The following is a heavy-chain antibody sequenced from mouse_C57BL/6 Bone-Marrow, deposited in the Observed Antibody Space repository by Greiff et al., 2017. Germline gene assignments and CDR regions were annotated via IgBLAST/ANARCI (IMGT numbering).Heavy chain of an antibody. CDR2: IWRGGST. J-gene: IGHJ2*01. CDR1: GFSLTSYG. Sequence: VKLMESGPGLVQPSQSLSITCTVSGFSLTSYGVHWVRQSPGKGLEWLGVIWRGGSTDYNAAFMSRLSITKDNSKRQVFFKMNSLQADDTAIYSCAKNGRWDYFDYWGQGTTLTVSS. CDR3: AKNGRWDYFDY. D-gene: IGHD1-1*01. V-gene: IGHV2-5*01.